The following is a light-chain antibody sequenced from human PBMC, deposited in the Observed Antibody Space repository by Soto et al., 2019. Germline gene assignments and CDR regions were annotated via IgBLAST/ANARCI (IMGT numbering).Light chain of an antibody. CDR3: QKYHGAPWT. Sequence: DIQMTQSPSSLSASVGDRVTITCRASQAINNYLAWFQQKPGKIPKLVIYAASSLQSGVPSRFSGSGSGTDFTLTITSLQPDDVATYYCQKYHGAPWTFGQGTKVEIK. CDR2: AAS. J-gene: IGKJ1*01. V-gene: IGKV1-27*01. CDR1: QAINNY.